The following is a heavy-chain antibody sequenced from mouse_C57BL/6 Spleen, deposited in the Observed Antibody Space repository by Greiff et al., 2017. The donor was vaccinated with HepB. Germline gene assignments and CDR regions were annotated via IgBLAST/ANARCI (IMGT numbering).Heavy chain of an antibody. CDR1: GYSITSGYY. J-gene: IGHJ1*03. CDR3: AREDITTVDWYFDV. D-gene: IGHD1-1*01. Sequence: EVKLMESGPGLVKPSQSLSLTCSVTGYSITSGYYWNWIRQFPGNKLEWMGYISYDGSNNYNPSLKNRISITRDTSKNQFFLKLNSVTTEDTATYYCAREDITTVDWYFDVWGTGTTVTVSS. CDR2: ISYDGSN. V-gene: IGHV3-6*01.